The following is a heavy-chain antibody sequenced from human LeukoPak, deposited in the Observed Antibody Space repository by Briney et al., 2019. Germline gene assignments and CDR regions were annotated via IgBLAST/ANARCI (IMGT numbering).Heavy chain of an antibody. CDR1: GGSISSSSYY. D-gene: IGHD3-22*01. CDR3: ARQGGWDSSGYYQIDY. CDR2: IYYSGST. J-gene: IGHJ4*02. Sequence: SGTLSLTCTVSGGSISSSSYYWGWIRQPPGKGLEWIGSIYYSGSTYYNPSLKSRVTISVDTSKNQFSLKLSSVTAADTAVYYCARQGGWDSSGYYQIDYWGQGTLVTVSS. V-gene: IGHV4-39*01.